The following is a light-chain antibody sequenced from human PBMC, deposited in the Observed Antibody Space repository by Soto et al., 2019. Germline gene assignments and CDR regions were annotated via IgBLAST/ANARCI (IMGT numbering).Light chain of an antibody. J-gene: IGKJ1*01. V-gene: IGKV1-5*03. CDR3: QQYKSYPWT. Sequence: DIQMTQSPSTLSASVGDRVTITCRASQTISNDLAWYQQKPGKAPKFLIYAVSTLERGVPSRFTGAGSGTDFGLTISSLQPDDFATYYCQQYKSYPWTFGQGTKVEIK. CDR2: AVS. CDR1: QTISND.